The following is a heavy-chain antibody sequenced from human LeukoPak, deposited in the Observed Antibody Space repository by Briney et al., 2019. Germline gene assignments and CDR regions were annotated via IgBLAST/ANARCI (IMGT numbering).Heavy chain of an antibody. CDR1: GFTFSDYY. Sequence: GGSLRLSCAASGFTFSDYYMSWIRQAPGKGLEWVSYISSSGSTIYYADSVKGRFTISRDNAKNSLYLQMNSLRDEDTAVYYCARDPRDESSSWYRDDAFDIWGQGTMVTVSS. CDR3: ARDPRDESSSWYRDDAFDI. V-gene: IGHV3-11*04. CDR2: ISSSGSTI. D-gene: IGHD6-13*01. J-gene: IGHJ3*02.